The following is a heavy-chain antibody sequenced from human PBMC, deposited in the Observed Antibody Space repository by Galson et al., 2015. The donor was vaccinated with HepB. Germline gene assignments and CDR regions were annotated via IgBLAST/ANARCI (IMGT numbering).Heavy chain of an antibody. Sequence: SLRLSCAASGFTFSSYGMHWVRQAPGKGLEWVAVIWCDGSNKYYADSVKGRFTISRDNSKNTLYLQMNSLRAEDTAVYYCARDRGGVGAQGIDYWGQGTLVTVSS. J-gene: IGHJ4*02. V-gene: IGHV3-33*08. CDR1: GFTFSSYG. D-gene: IGHD1-26*01. CDR2: IWCDGSNK. CDR3: ARDRGGVGAQGIDY.